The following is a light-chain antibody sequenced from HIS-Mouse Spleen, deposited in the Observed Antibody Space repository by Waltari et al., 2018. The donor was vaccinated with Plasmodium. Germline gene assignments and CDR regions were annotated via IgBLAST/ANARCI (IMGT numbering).Light chain of an antibody. Sequence: SYVLTQPPSVSVAPGEPARISCADTNTCSKSLHWYQQKPGQAPVLVVYDDSDRPSGIPERFSGSNSGNTATLTISRVEAGDEADYDCQVWDSSSDHPDVVFGGGTKLTVL. V-gene: IGLV3-21*02. CDR3: QVWDSSSDHPDVV. CDR2: DDS. J-gene: IGLJ2*01. CDR1: NTCSKS.